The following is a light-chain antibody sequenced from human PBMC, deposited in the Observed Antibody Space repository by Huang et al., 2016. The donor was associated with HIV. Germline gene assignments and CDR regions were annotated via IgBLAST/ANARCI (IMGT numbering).Light chain of an antibody. CDR3: QQFNNYLT. CDR2: DAS. CDR1: QGISSA. J-gene: IGKJ5*01. Sequence: AIQLTQSPSSLSASVGDRVTIPCRASQGISSALAWYQQKPGKAPKLLIYDASSLESGGPSRFSVSGSGTDFTLTISSLQPEDFATYYCQQFNNYLTFGQGTRLEIK. V-gene: IGKV1D-13*01.